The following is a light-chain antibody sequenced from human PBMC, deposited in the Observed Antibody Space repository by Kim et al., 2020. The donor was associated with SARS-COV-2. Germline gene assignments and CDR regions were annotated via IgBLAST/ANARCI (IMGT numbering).Light chain of an antibody. V-gene: IGLV2-23*02. J-gene: IGLJ3*02. CDR2: EVT. CDR3: CSYAGSSTNWV. CDR1: SSDVGSHNL. Sequence: QSITLSCTGTSSDVGSHNLVSWYQQHPGKAPKLMIYEVTKRPSGVSNRFSGSKSGNTASLTISGLQAEDEADYYCCSYAGSSTNWVFGGGTQLTVL.